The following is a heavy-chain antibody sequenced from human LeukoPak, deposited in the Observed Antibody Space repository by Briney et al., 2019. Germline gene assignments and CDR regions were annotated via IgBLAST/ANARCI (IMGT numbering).Heavy chain of an antibody. V-gene: IGHV3-21*01. CDR1: GFTFSSYS. CDR3: ARDLLLDV. J-gene: IGHJ6*02. D-gene: IGHD3-10*01. CDR2: ISSSSSYM. Sequence: GGSLRLSCAASGFTFSSYSMNWVRQAPGKGLEWVSSISSSSSYMYYADSVKGRFTISRDNAKNSLYLQMNSLRAEDTAVYYCARDLLLDVWGQGTTVTVSS.